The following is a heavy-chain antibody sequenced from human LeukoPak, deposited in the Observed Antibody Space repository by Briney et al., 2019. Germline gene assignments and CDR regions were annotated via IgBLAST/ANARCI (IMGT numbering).Heavy chain of an antibody. CDR2: ILNDGTWE. CDR1: GFTYSDYG. J-gene: IGHJ5*01. V-gene: IGHV3-30*02. D-gene: IGHD3-16*01. CDR3: VKGGSISHNWFDS. Sequence: PGGSLRLSCAASGFTYSDYGMHWVRQAPGRGLEWVAFILNDGTWEYYPDFVKGRLTISRDNSRNTLYLQMNSVRLEDTAIYYCVKGGSISHNWFDSWGQGTLVTVSS.